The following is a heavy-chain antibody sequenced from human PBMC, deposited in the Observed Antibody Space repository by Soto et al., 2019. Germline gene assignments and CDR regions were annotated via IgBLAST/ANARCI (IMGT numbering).Heavy chain of an antibody. Sequence: GGSLRLSCAASGFTFSTYGMHWVRQAPGKGLEWVAVISDDGSNKYYADSVKGRFTISRDNSKNTLYLQMNSLRAEDTAVYYCAKDLGGVSYYYGMDVWGQGTTVTVSS. CDR2: ISDDGSNK. CDR1: GFTFSTYG. D-gene: IGHD3-16*01. J-gene: IGHJ6*02. CDR3: AKDLGGVSYYYGMDV. V-gene: IGHV3-30*18.